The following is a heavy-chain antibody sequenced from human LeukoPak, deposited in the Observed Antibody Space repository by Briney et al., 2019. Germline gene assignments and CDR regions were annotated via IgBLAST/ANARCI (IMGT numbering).Heavy chain of an antibody. V-gene: IGHV1-2*02. Sequence: ASVKVSCKASGYTFTGYYMHWVRQAPGQGLEWMGWINPNSGGTNYAQKFQGRVTMTRDTSISTAYMELSRLRSDDTAVYYCAREMGWLQPDNYFDYWGQGTLVTVSS. D-gene: IGHD5-24*01. J-gene: IGHJ4*02. CDR1: GYTFTGYY. CDR3: AREMGWLQPDNYFDY. CDR2: INPNSGGT.